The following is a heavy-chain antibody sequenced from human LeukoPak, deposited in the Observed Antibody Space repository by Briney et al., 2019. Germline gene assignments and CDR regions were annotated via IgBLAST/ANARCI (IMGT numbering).Heavy chain of an antibody. Sequence: GASVKVSCKASGYTFSGYYMHWVRQAPGQGLEWMGWIDPNSGGTNYAQKFQGRVTMTTDTSMSTAYMELRSLRSDDTAVYYCARDVLGYCSGGSCYPYYMDVWGKGTTVTVSS. D-gene: IGHD2-15*01. J-gene: IGHJ6*03. V-gene: IGHV1-2*02. CDR3: ARDVLGYCSGGSCYPYYMDV. CDR1: GYTFSGYY. CDR2: IDPNSGGT.